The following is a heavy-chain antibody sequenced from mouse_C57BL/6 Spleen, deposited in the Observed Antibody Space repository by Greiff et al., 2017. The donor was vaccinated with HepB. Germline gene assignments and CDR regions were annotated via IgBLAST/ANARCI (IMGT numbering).Heavy chain of an antibody. CDR1: GYTFTSYW. CDR3: ARLTENYYFDY. J-gene: IGHJ2*01. D-gene: IGHD4-1*01. CDR2: IHPNSGST. Sequence: VQLQQPGAELVKPGASVKLSCKASGYTFTSYWMHWVKQRPGQGLEWIGMIHPNSGSTNYNEKFKSKATLTVDKSTSTAYMQLSSLTSEDSAVYYCARLTENYYFDYWGQGTTLTVSS. V-gene: IGHV1-64*01.